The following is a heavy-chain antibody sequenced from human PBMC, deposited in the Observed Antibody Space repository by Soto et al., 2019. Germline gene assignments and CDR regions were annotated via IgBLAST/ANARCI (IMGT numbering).Heavy chain of an antibody. CDR3: ARELYYDSSGSYPDYYYGMDV. V-gene: IGHV1-69*04. CDR2: IIPILGIA. D-gene: IGHD3-22*01. CDR1: GGTFSSYT. J-gene: IGHJ6*02. Sequence: VASVKVSCKASGGTFSSYTISWVRQAPGQGLEWMGRIIPILGIANYAQKFQGRVTITADKSTSTAYMELSSLRSEDTAVYYCARELYYDSSGSYPDYYYGMDVWGQGTTVTVSS.